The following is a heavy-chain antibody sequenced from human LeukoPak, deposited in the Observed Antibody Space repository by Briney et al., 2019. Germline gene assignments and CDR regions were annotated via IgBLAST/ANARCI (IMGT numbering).Heavy chain of an antibody. CDR1: GYSFTSYW. D-gene: IGHD6-13*01. J-gene: IGHJ5*02. Sequence: GESLKISCKGFGYSFTSYWIGWVRQMPGKGLEWMGIIYPGDSDTRYSPSFQGQVTISADKSISTAYLQWSSLKASDTAMYYCARRRAAAGTLNWFDPWGQGTLVTVSS. V-gene: IGHV5-51*01. CDR3: ARRRAAAGTLNWFDP. CDR2: IYPGDSDT.